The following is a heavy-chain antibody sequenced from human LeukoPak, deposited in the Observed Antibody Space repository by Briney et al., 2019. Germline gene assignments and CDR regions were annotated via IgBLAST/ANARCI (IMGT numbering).Heavy chain of an antibody. Sequence: SETLSLTCAVYGGSFSGYYWSWIRQPPGKGLEWIGEINHSGSTNYNPSLKSRVTISVDTSKNQFSLKLSSVTAADTAVYYCAAEFSAYDPFDSWGQGTLVTVSS. CDR1: GGSFSGYY. V-gene: IGHV4-34*01. CDR2: INHSGST. CDR3: AAEFSAYDPFDS. J-gene: IGHJ4*02. D-gene: IGHD3-3*01.